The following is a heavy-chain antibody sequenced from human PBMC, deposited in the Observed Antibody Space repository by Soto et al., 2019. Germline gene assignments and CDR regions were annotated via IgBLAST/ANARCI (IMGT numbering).Heavy chain of an antibody. V-gene: IGHV1-58*01. D-gene: IGHD3-10*01. CDR3: AAVDGSGSPDYGMDV. CDR1: GFTFTSSA. Sequence: ASVKVSCKASGFTFTSSAVQWVRKARGQRLEWIGWIVVGSGNTNYAQKLQERVTITRDMSTSTAYMELSSLRSEDTAVYYCAAVDGSGSPDYGMDVWGQGTTVTVSS. CDR2: IVVGSGNT. J-gene: IGHJ6*02.